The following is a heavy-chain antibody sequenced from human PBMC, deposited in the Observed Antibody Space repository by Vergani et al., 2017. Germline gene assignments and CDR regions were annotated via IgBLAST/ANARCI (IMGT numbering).Heavy chain of an antibody. D-gene: IGHD4-17*01. V-gene: IGHV4-59*11. CDR2: IYYSGST. CDR3: ARQDYGDYGDYFDY. Sequence: QVQLPESGPGLVKPSETLSLTCTVSGGPISSHYWSWIRQPPGKGLEWIGYIYYSGSTNYNPSLKSRVTISVDTSKNQFSLKLSSVTAADTAVYYCARQDYGDYGDYFDYWGQGTLVTVSS. CDR1: GGPISSHY. J-gene: IGHJ4*02.